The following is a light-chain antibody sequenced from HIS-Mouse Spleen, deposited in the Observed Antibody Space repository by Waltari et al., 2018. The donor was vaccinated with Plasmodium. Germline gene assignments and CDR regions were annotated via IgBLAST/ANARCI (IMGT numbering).Light chain of an antibody. V-gene: IGLV2-11*01. Sequence: QSALTQPRSVSGSPGQSVTISCTGTSSDVGGYNYVSWYQQHPGKAPKSMSYDVSKRPAGVPDRFSGSKSGNTASLTISGLQAEDEADYYCCSYAGSYTGVFGGGTKLTVL. CDR3: CSYAGSYTGV. CDR2: DVS. J-gene: IGLJ2*01. CDR1: SSDVGGYNY.